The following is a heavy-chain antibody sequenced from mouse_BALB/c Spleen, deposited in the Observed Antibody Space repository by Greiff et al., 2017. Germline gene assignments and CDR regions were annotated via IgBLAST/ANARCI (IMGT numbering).Heavy chain of an antibody. CDR2: ISNLAYSI. CDR1: GFTFSDYG. J-gene: IGHJ4*01. D-gene: IGHD1-1*02. CDR3: GRDGGNYEGYAMDY. Sequence: EVKLVESGGGLVQPGGSRKLSCAASGFTFSDYGMAWVRQAPGKGPEWVAFISNLAYSIYYADTVTGRFTISRENAKNTLYLEMSSRRSEDTAMYYCGRDGGNYEGYAMDYWGQGTSVTVSS. V-gene: IGHV5-15*02.